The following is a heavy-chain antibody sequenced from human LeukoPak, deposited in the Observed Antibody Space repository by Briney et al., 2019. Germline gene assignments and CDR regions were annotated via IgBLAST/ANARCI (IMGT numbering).Heavy chain of an antibody. V-gene: IGHV3-30-3*01. Sequence: GGSLRLSCAASGFTFSSYAMHWVRQAPGKGLEWVAVISYDGSNKYYADSVKGRFTISRDNSKNTLYLQMNSLRAEDTAVYYCARDSIAAAGIAFDIWGQGTMVTVSS. D-gene: IGHD6-13*01. J-gene: IGHJ3*02. CDR2: ISYDGSNK. CDR3: ARDSIAAAGIAFDI. CDR1: GFTFSSYA.